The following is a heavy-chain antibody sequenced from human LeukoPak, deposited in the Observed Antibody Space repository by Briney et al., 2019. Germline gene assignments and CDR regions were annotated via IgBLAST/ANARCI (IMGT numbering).Heavy chain of an antibody. Sequence: PSETLSLTCTVSGGSISSYYWSWIRQPPGKGLEWIGYIYYSGSTNYNPSLKSRVTISVDTSKNQFSLKLSSVTTADTAVYYCARLASRFDPWGQGTLVTVSS. V-gene: IGHV4-59*01. D-gene: IGHD6-19*01. CDR2: IYYSGST. J-gene: IGHJ5*02. CDR1: GGSISSYY. CDR3: ARLASRFDP.